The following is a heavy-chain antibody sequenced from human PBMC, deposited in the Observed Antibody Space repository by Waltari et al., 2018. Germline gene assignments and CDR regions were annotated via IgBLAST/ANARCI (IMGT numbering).Heavy chain of an antibody. CDR1: GFTFSSYS. V-gene: IGHV3-21*01. CDR2: ISSSSSYI. CDR3: ASSGGGVIVRAEYFQH. D-gene: IGHD3-16*02. Sequence: EVQLVESGGGLVKPGGSLRLSCAASGFTFSSYSMNWVRRAPGKGLEWVSSISSSSSYIYYADSVKGRFTISRDNAKNSLYLQMNSLRAEDTAVYYCASSGGGVIVRAEYFQHWGQGTLVTVSS. J-gene: IGHJ1*01.